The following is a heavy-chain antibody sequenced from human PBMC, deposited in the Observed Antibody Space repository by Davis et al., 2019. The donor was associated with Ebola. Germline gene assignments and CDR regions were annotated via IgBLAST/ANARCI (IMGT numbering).Heavy chain of an antibody. Sequence: ASVKVSCKASGYSFSSYAMDWVRQAPGQGLEWMGWINTITGNPTYAQGFTGRFVFSLDTSVSTAYLEISSPKAEDSAVYYCARCEENPDTTMVSCFDYWGQGTLVTVSS. D-gene: IGHD5-18*01. J-gene: IGHJ4*02. CDR1: GYSFSSYA. V-gene: IGHV7-4-1*02. CDR2: INTITGNP. CDR3: ARCEENPDTTMVSCFDY.